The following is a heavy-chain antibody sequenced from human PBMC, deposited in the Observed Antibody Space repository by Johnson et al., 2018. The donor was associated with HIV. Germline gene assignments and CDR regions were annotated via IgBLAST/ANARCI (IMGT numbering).Heavy chain of an antibody. D-gene: IGHD3-22*01. J-gene: IGHJ3*02. CDR3: AKAREYDSTGHDAFDI. V-gene: IGHV3-7*01. Sequence: VQLVESGGGLVQPGGSLRLSCAASGFAFSGYWMSWVRQAPGKGLEWVANIKQDGSEKYYVDSVKGRFTISRDNAKNSLYLQMNSLRAEDTAVYYCAKAREYDSTGHDAFDIWGQGTMVTVSS. CDR1: GFAFSGYW. CDR2: IKQDGSEK.